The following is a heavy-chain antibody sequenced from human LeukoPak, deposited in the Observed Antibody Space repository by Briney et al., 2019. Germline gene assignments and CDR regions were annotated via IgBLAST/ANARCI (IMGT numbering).Heavy chain of an antibody. V-gene: IGHV1-58*02. CDR1: GFSFSSSA. D-gene: IGHD3-10*01. CDR2: IVVGSGNT. J-gene: IGHJ4*02. CDR3: AAARHNASGTHMGSY. Sequence: GTSVKVSCKASGFSFSSSAMQWVGQARGQRREWIGWIVVGSGNTDYEQKFQDRVTITTDMSTSTAYMELSSLRSEDTAVYYCAAARHNASGTHMGSYWGQGALVTVSS.